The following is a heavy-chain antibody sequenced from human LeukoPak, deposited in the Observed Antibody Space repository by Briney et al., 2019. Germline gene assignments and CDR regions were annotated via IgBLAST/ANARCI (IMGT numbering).Heavy chain of an antibody. V-gene: IGHV3-74*01. CDR3: ARNNWGIDY. J-gene: IGHJ4*02. CDR2: INSDGSTT. Sequence: GGSLRLSCAASGLTFSSYWMHWVRQAPGKGLVWVSRINSDGSTTTYADSVKGRFTISRDNAKNTLYLQLNSLREEDTAVYYCARNNWGIDYWGQGTLVTVSS. D-gene: IGHD7-27*01. CDR1: GLTFSSYW.